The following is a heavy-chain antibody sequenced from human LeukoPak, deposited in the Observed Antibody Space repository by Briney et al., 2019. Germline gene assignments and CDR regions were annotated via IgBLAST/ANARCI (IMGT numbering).Heavy chain of an antibody. CDR1: GGSITSYC. Sequence: SGTLSLSCTASGGSITSYCLSWIRQPPGKGLEWVGSICYSGSTNYNPSLKSRVTISVDRSKNQFSLKLRSVIAADTAVYYCARVGWELLGPFDHWGQGTLVTVSS. V-gene: IGHV4-59*01. CDR2: ICYSGST. D-gene: IGHD1-26*01. CDR3: ARVGWELLGPFDH. J-gene: IGHJ4*02.